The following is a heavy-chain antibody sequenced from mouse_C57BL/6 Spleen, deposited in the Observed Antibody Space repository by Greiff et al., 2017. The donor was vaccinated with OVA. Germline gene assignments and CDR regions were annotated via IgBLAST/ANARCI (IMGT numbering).Heavy chain of an antibody. CDR1: GFNIKDYY. J-gene: IGHJ3*01. V-gene: IGHV14-2*01. CDR3: VAYYSNWFAY. CDR2: IDPEDGET. D-gene: IGHD2-12*01. Sequence: EVQLQQSGAELVKPGASVKLSCTASGFNIKDYYMHWVKQRTEQGLEWIGRIDPEDGETKYAPKFQGKATITADTSSNNAYLQLSSLTSEDTAVYYCVAYYSNWFAYWGQGTLVTFAA.